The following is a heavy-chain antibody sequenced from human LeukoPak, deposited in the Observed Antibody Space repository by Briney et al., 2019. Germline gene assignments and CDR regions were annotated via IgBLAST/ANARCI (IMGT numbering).Heavy chain of an antibody. V-gene: IGHV4-61*02. CDR3: ARQTGSGLFILP. Sequence: LRLSCTVSGGSISSDSYYWNWIRQPAGKGLEWIGLIYSSGSTNYNPSLKSRVTISVDTSKNHFSLNLSSVTAADTAVYYCARQTGSGLFILPGGQGTLVTVSS. D-gene: IGHD3/OR15-3a*01. CDR2: IYSSGST. J-gene: IGHJ4*02. CDR1: GGSISSDSYY.